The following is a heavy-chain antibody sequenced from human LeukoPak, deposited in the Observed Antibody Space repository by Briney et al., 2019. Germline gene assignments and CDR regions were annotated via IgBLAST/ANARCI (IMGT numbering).Heavy chain of an antibody. J-gene: IGHJ4*02. D-gene: IGHD2-15*01. CDR2: INPNSGNT. Sequence: ASVKVSCKASGYTFTTLDINWVRQATGQGLEWMGWINPNSGNTGSVQKFQGRVSITRDTSKSTAYMELSSLRSEDTAVYYCARVDGSADYWGQGTLVTVSS. V-gene: IGHV1-8*03. CDR3: ARVDGSADY. CDR1: GYTFTTLD.